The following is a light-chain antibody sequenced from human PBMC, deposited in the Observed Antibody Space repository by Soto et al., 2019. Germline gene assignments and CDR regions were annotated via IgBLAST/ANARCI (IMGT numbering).Light chain of an antibody. J-gene: IGKJ1*01. CDR1: QSVGNN. CDR2: GSS. V-gene: IGKV3-15*01. CDR3: QQCDSWPRT. Sequence: EVVMTQSPATLSVSPGERATLSCRASQSVGNNLAWYQQKPGQAPRLLIHGSSTRATGIPARFTGSGSGTEFTLTISSLQSEDFAVYYCQQCDSWPRTFGQGTTVEVK.